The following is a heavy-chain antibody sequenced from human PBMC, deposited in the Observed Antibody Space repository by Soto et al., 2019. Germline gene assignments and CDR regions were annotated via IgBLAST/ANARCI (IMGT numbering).Heavy chain of an antibody. CDR1: GYTFTSYY. CDR2: IDPSGAST. CDR3: AREGRPYAQAGYFDY. V-gene: IGHV1-46*03. Sequence: QVQLVQSGAEVKKPGASVKVSCKASGYTFTSYYMHWVRQAPGQGLEWMGIIDPSGASTNFAQKLQGRVTMTRDTSTSTLYMELSSLRSEDTAVYYCAREGRPYAQAGYFDYWGQGTLVTVSS. D-gene: IGHD3-10*01. J-gene: IGHJ4*02.